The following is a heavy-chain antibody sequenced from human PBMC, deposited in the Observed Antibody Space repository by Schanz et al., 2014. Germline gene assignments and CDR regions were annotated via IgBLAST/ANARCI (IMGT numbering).Heavy chain of an antibody. Sequence: EVQLVESGGGLIQPGGSLRLSCAASGFTFSSYAMSWVRQAPGKGLEWISSMYINSGSTQYADSVKGRFIISRDSSKNTLFLQMNSLTAEDTAVYYCATENWWTVEKWGQGTLVTVSS. D-gene: IGHD2-15*01. V-gene: IGHV3-23*04. CDR1: GFTFSSYA. CDR2: MYINSGST. CDR3: ATENWWTVEK. J-gene: IGHJ4*02.